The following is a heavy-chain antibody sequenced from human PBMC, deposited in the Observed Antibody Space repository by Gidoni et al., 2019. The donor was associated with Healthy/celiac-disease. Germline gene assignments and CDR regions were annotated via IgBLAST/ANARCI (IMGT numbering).Heavy chain of an antibody. CDR1: GFTLSRFW. CDR2: IKHDGSEK. J-gene: IGHJ4*02. CDR3: ARNMVRGVQEYFDY. V-gene: IGHV3-7*01. Sequence: EVQLVESGGGGVQPGGSRRLSCAAAGFTLSRFWMGWVRQAPGKGLGWVANIKHDGSEKYYVDSVKGRFTISRDNAKNSLYLQMNSLRAEDTAVYYCARNMVRGVQEYFDYWGQGTLVTVSS. D-gene: IGHD3-10*01.